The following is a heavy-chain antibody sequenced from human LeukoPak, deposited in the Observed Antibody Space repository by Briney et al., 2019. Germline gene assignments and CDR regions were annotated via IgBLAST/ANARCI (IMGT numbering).Heavy chain of an antibody. Sequence: GGSLRLSCAASGFTFSNYWMHWVRQAPGKGLVWVSRINSDGSGTSYADSVKGRFTISRDSAKKTLYLQMNSLRVEDTAVYYCARGYNDFWSGYIDYWGQGTLVTVSS. D-gene: IGHD3-3*01. V-gene: IGHV3-74*01. CDR3: ARGYNDFWSGYIDY. J-gene: IGHJ4*02. CDR2: INSDGSGT. CDR1: GFTFSNYW.